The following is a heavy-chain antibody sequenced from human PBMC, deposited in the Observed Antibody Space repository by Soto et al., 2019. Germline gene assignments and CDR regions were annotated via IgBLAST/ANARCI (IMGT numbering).Heavy chain of an antibody. CDR1: GFTFSSYA. CDR3: AKDRSRSGEHDGNS. D-gene: IGHD6-25*01. J-gene: IGHJ3*01. V-gene: IGHV3-23*01. CDR2: ISGSGGST. Sequence: EVQLLESGGGLVQPGGSLRLSCAASGFTFSSYAMSWVRQAPGKGLEWVAAISGSGGSTYYADSVKGRFTISRDNSKNTQYLQMNSRRAEDTAVYYCAKDRSRSGEHDGNSWGQGTMVTVSS.